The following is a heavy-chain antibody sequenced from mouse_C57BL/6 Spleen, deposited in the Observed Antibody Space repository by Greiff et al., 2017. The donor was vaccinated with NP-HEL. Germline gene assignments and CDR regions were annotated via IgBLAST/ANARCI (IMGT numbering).Heavy chain of an antibody. J-gene: IGHJ3*01. V-gene: IGHV1-82*01. CDR2: IYPGDGDT. CDR3: ARAGSTPAY. D-gene: IGHD1-1*01. Sequence: VQLQQSGPELVKPGASVKISCKASGYAFSSSWMNWVKQRPGKGLEWIGRIYPGDGDTNYNGKFKGKATLTADKSSSTAYMQLSSLTSEDSAVYFGARAGSTPAYLGQGTLVTVSA. CDR1: GYAFSSSW.